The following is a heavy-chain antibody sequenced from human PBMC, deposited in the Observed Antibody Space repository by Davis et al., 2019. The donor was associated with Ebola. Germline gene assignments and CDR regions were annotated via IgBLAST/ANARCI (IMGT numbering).Heavy chain of an antibody. Sequence: SETLSLTCTVSGGSISSYYWSWIRQPPGKGLEWIGYIYYSGITNYNPSLKSRVTISAETSKNQFSLKVSSVTAADTAVYYCARRDGYSLSLGYWGQGTLVTVSS. J-gene: IGHJ4*02. CDR2: IYYSGIT. CDR3: ARRDGYSLSLGY. D-gene: IGHD5-24*01. V-gene: IGHV4-59*12. CDR1: GGSISSYY.